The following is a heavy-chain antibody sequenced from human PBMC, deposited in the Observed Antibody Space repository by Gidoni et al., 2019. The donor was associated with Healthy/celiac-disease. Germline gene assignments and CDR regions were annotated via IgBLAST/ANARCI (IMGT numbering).Heavy chain of an antibody. CDR1: GFTFSSYA. D-gene: IGHD1-26*01. CDR3: VKPHSGSYPYYFDY. CDR2: ISSNGGST. V-gene: IGHV3-64D*06. J-gene: IGHJ4*02. Sequence: EVQLVESGGDLVQPGGSLRLSCSASGFTFSSYAMHWVRQAPGKGREYVSAISSNGGSTYYADSVKGRFTISRDNSKNTLYLQRSSLRAEDTAVYYCVKPHSGSYPYYFDYWGQGTLVTVSS.